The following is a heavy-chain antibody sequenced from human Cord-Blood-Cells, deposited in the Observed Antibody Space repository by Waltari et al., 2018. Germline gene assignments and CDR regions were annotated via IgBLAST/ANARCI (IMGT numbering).Heavy chain of an antibody. V-gene: IGHV3-23*01. CDR3: ANGDYGRYYFDY. CDR2: ISGSGGST. J-gene: IGHJ4*02. Sequence: VQLLESGGGLVQPGGSLRLSCAASGFTFSSYAMSWVRQAPGKGLAWVSAISGSGGSTYYADSVKGRFTISRDNSKNTLYLQMNSLRAEDTAVYYCANGDYGRYYFDYWGQGTLVTVSS. D-gene: IGHD4-17*01. CDR1: GFTFSSYA.